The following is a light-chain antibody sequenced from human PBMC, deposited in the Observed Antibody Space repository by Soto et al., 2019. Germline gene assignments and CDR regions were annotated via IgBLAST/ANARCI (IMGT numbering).Light chain of an antibody. CDR2: SAS. CDR1: QSVNRY. CDR3: QQSDTTPWA. J-gene: IGKJ1*01. V-gene: IGKV1-39*01. Sequence: DIQMTQSPSSLSASVGDRVTITCRASQSVNRYLKWYQQKPGKAPKLLISSASSLQGGVPSRFSGSGSGTDFTLTIDGLQPDDLATYFCQQSDTTPWAFGQGTKVEI.